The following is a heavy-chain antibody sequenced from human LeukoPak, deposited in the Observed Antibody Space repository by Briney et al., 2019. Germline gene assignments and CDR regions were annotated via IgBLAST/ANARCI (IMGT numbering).Heavy chain of an antibody. Sequence: GGSLRLSCAASGLTFSRFAMSWVRQAPGKGLEWVSTINGSGDTTYYADSVKGRFTISRDNLKNTLYVEMNSLRVEDTAVYYCAKGHSAHGTGFDYWGQGTPVILSS. J-gene: IGHJ4*02. CDR2: INGSGDTT. CDR3: AKGHSAHGTGFDY. V-gene: IGHV3-23*01. D-gene: IGHD1-1*01. CDR1: GLTFSRFA.